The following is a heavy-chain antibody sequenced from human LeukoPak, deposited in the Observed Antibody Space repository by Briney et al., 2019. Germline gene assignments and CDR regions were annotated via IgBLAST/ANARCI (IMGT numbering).Heavy chain of an antibody. V-gene: IGHV3-74*01. D-gene: IGHD1-26*01. CDR2: IKGDESDT. Sequence: GGSLRLFCAASGFTFSVHYMHWVRQAPGKGLVWVSHIKGDESDTRYADSVEGRFIISRDNAKNTLYLQMNSMRAEDAGVYFCARGHRWSYDYWGQGTLVTVSS. J-gene: IGHJ4*02. CDR3: ARGHRWSYDY. CDR1: GFTFSVHY.